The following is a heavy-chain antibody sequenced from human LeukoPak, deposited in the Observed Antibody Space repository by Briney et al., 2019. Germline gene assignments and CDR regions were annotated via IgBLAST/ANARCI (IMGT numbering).Heavy chain of an antibody. CDR1: GGTFSSYA. CDR3: ARAGSSSWYYYYYMDV. D-gene: IGHD6-13*01. V-gene: IGHV1-69*06. CDR2: IIPIFGTA. J-gene: IGHJ6*03. Sequence: ASVKVSCKASGGTFSSYAISWVRQAPGQGLEWMGGIIPIFGTANYAQKFQGRVTITADKSTSTAYMELSSLRSEDTAVYYCARAGSSSWYYYYYMDVWGKGTTVTVSS.